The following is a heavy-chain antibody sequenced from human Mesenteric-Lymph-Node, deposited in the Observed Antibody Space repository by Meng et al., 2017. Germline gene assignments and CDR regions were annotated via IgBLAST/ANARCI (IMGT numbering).Heavy chain of an antibody. J-gene: IGHJ3*01. D-gene: IGHD1-26*01. Sequence: SETLSLTCTVSGYSFTSAYYWAWIRQPPGKGLEWFGTIYDRVTTYYNPSLKSRVTISINPSKSQLSLKLNSVTAADTAVYYCARSLDFEQWEPYDAFDLWGQGTMVTVSS. CDR1: GYSFTSAYY. V-gene: IGHV4-38-2*02. CDR3: ARSLDFEQWEPYDAFDL. CDR2: IYDRVTT.